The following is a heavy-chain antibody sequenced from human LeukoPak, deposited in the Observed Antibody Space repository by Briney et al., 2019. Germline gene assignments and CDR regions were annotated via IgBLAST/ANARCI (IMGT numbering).Heavy chain of an antibody. V-gene: IGHV3-23*01. CDR3: RRDGGNMWFDL. Sequence: GGSLRLSCSASGLTLSIYAMNCVRHAPGEGLQWVSVISTTRLNTYHADSVKGRFTISRENSMNKLYLQISSLRGDDTDVYYCRRDGGNMWFDLGGQGPVV. CDR1: GLTLSIYA. D-gene: IGHD2-21*01. CDR2: ISTTRLNT. J-gene: IGHJ4*02.